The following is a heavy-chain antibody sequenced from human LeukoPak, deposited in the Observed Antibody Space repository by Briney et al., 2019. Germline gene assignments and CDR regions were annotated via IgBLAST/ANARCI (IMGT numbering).Heavy chain of an antibody. Sequence: SETLSLTCTVSGGSISSGGYYWSWIRQHPGKGLEWIGYIYYSGSPSYNPSLNSRVTMSVDTSKNQFSLKLSSVTAADTAVYYCARGDRLAAALYTSWGQGTLVTVSS. D-gene: IGHD6-13*01. J-gene: IGHJ4*02. CDR1: GGSISSGGYY. CDR2: IYYSGSP. CDR3: ARGDRLAAALYTS. V-gene: IGHV4-31*03.